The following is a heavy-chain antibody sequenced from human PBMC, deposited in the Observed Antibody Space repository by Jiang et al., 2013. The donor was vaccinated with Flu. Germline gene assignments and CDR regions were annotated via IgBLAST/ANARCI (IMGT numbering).Heavy chain of an antibody. J-gene: IGHJ4*02. Sequence: TVSGDSISSYYWNWIRQPPGKGLEWIGYFYFSGSTNYNPSLKSRVTISVDTSKNQFSLKLSSVTAADTAVYYCARAYLYYFDYWGQGSLVTVSS. CDR2: FYFSGST. CDR3: ARAYLYYFDY. CDR1: GDSISSYY. V-gene: IGHV4-59*08. D-gene: IGHD2/OR15-2a*01.